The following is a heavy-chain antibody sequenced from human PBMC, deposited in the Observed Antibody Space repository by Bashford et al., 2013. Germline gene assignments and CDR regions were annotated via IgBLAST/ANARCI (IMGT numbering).Heavy chain of an antibody. D-gene: IGHD2-15*01. V-gene: IGHV3-23*01. CDR2: ISGSGGST. Sequence: GSLRLSCAASGFTFSSYAMSWVRQAPGKGLEWVSAISGSGGSTYYADSVKGRFTISRDNSKNTLYLQMNSLRAEDTAVYYCARAKTSGGEDYYYYGMDVWGQGTTVTVSS. J-gene: IGHJ6*02. CDR3: ARAKTSGGEDYYYYGMDV. CDR1: GFTFSSYA.